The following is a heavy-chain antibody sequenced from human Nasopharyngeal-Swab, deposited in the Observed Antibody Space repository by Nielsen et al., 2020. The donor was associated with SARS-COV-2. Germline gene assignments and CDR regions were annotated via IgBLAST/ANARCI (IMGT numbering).Heavy chain of an antibody. V-gene: IGHV7-4-1*02. CDR2: INTNTGNP. J-gene: IGHJ6*02. Sequence: WGPHAPGQRLEWMGWINTNTGNPTYAQGFTGRFVFSLDTSVSTAYLQISSLKAEDTAVYYCARVNVVYYYYGMDVWGQGTTVTVSS. D-gene: IGHD2-15*01. CDR3: ARVNVVYYYYGMDV.